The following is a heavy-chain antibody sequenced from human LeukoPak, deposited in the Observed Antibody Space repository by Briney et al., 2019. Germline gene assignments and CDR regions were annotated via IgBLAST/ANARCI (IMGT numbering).Heavy chain of an antibody. V-gene: IGHV4-34*01. CDR1: GGSISSYY. Sequence: SETLSLTCTVSGGSISSYYWSWIRQPPGKGLEWIGEINHSGSTNYNPSLKSRVTISVDTSKNQFSLKLSSVTAADTAVYYCARWRIAAAGYYYYYGMDVWGQGTTVTVSS. D-gene: IGHD6-13*01. CDR3: ARWRIAAAGYYYYYGMDV. J-gene: IGHJ6*02. CDR2: INHSGST.